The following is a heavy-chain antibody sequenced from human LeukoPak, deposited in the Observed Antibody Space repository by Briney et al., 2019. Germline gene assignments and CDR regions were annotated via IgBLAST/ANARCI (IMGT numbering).Heavy chain of an antibody. J-gene: IGHJ6*02. CDR3: ARDALAPYYYYGMDV. CDR1: GFTFSSYS. Sequence: GGSLRLSCAASGFTFSSYSMNWVRQAPGKGLEWVSSISSSSSYIYYADSVKGRFTISRDNAKNSLYLQMNSLRAEDTAVYYCARDALAPYYYYGMDVWGQGTTVTVSS. D-gene: IGHD3-16*02. CDR2: ISSSSSYI. V-gene: IGHV3-21*01.